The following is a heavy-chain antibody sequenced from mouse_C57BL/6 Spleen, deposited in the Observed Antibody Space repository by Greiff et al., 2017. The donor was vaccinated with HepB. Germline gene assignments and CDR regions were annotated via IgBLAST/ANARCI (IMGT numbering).Heavy chain of an antibody. Sequence: EVQLQQSGPELVKPGASVKISCKASGYSFTGYYMNWVKQSPEKSLEWIGEINPSTGGTTYNQKFKAKATLTVDKSSSTAYMQLKSLTSEDSAVYYCARRGNGPFAYWGQGTLVTVSA. CDR2: INPSTGGT. CDR3: ARRGNGPFAY. J-gene: IGHJ3*01. V-gene: IGHV1-42*01. CDR1: GYSFTGYY.